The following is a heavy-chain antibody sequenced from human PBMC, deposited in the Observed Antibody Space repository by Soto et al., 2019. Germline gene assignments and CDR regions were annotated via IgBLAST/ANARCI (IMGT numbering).Heavy chain of an antibody. V-gene: IGHV1-69*13. D-gene: IGHD2-2*01. CDR3: ARDRGYQLPKYGMDV. J-gene: IGHJ6*02. CDR1: GGTFSSYA. Sequence: SVKVSCKASGGTFSSYAISWVRQAPGQGLEWMGGIIPIFGTANYAQKFQGRVTITADESTSTAYMELSSLRSEDTAVYYCARDRGYQLPKYGMDVWGQGTTVTVSS. CDR2: IIPIFGTA.